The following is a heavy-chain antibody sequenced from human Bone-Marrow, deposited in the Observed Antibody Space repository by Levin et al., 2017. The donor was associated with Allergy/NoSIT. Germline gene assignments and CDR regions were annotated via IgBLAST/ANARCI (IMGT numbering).Heavy chain of an antibody. J-gene: IGHJ6*02. Sequence: LRLSCAISGDSVSSNSAAWNWIRQSPSRGLEWLGRTYYRSKWYNDYAVSVKSRITINPDTSKNQFSLQLNSVTPEDTAVYYCARAPGIAAGYYYYGMDVWGQGTTVTVSS. CDR2: TYYRSKWYN. CDR3: ARAPGIAAGYYYYGMDV. CDR1: GDSVSSNSAA. V-gene: IGHV6-1*01. D-gene: IGHD6-13*01.